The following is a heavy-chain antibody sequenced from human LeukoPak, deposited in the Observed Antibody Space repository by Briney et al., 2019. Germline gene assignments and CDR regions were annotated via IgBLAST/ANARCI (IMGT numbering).Heavy chain of an antibody. Sequence: PSQTLSLTCTVSGASISSGGYYWSWIRQHPGKGLEWLGYIYYSGSTYYNPSLKSRVNISLDTSKNQFSLKLSSVTAADTAVYYCARDLSGVISYWGQGTLATVSS. V-gene: IGHV4-31*03. CDR2: IYYSGST. J-gene: IGHJ4*02. CDR1: GASISSGGYY. CDR3: ARDLSGVISY. D-gene: IGHD3-10*01.